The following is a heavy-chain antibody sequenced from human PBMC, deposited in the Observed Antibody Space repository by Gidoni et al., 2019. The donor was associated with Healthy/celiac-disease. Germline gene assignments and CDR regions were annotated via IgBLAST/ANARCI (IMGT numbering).Heavy chain of an antibody. J-gene: IGHJ3*02. D-gene: IGHD6-19*01. V-gene: IGHV4-34*01. CDR1: GGSFSGYY. Sequence: QVQLQQWGAGLLKPSETLSLTCAVYGGSFSGYYWSWIRKPPGKGLEWIGEINHSGSTNYNPSLKSRVTISVDTSKSQFSLKLISVTAADTAVYYCARARWQWLVLGAFDIWGQGTMVTVSS. CDR2: INHSGST. CDR3: ARARWQWLVLGAFDI.